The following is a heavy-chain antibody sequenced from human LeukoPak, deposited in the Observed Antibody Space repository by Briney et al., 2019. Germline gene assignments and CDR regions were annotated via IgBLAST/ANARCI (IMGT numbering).Heavy chain of an antibody. CDR3: AKVKTTGGYFDY. CDR1: EFTFGSYA. J-gene: IGHJ4*02. Sequence: GGSLRLSCVASEFTFGSYALHWVRQAPGKGLEWVAFISSDGSNKYYADSAKGRFTISRDNSKNTLYLQMNSLRAEDTAVYYCAKVKTTGGYFDYWGQGTLVTVSS. CDR2: ISSDGSNK. V-gene: IGHV3-30-3*01. D-gene: IGHD4-23*01.